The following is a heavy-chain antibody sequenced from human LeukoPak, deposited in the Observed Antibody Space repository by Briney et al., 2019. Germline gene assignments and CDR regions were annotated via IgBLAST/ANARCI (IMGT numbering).Heavy chain of an antibody. J-gene: IGHJ4*02. V-gene: IGHV3-23*01. CDR2: ISGSGGST. CDR3: AESHYGDYEYFDY. CDR1: GFTFSSYA. D-gene: IGHD4-17*01. Sequence: GGSLRLSCAASGFTFSSYAMSWVRQAPGKGLEWVSAISGSGGSTYYADSVKGRFTISRDNSKNTLYLQMNSLRAEDTAVYYCAESHYGDYEYFDYWGQGTLVTVSS.